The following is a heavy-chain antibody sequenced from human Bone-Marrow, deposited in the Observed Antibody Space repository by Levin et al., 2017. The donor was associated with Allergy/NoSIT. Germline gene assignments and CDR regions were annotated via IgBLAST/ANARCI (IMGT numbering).Heavy chain of an antibody. CDR1: GFSFSNYV. CDR3: VKGSGAGRPYFFDS. Sequence: GGSLRLSCTASGFSFSNYVMSWVRHAPGKGLEWVSAISGDLLGTYNADSVRGRFTISRDNSKSTLYLQMNSLRVEDTALYFCVKGSGAGRPYFFDSWGQGTLVSVSS. V-gene: IGHV3-23*01. D-gene: IGHD6-6*01. CDR2: ISGDLLGT. J-gene: IGHJ4*02.